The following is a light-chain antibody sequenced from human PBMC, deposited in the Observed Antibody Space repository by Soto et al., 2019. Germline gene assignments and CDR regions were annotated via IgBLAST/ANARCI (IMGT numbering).Light chain of an antibody. V-gene: IGLV2-14*01. CDR3: SSYTSSSTYI. CDR2: DVS. Sequence: QSVLTQPASVSGSPGQWIAISCTGTTSDVGSYNYVSWYQQHPGKAPKVIIYDVSNRPSGVSDRFSGSKSGNTASLTISGLQAEDEADYYCSSYTSSSTYIFGGGTKVTVL. CDR1: TSDVGSYNY. J-gene: IGLJ1*01.